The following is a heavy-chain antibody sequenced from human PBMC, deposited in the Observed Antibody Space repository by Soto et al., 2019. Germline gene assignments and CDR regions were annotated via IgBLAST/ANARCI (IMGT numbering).Heavy chain of an antibody. D-gene: IGHD5-12*01. CDR3: ATHGEMATIMLGLPIWGY. CDR1: GFTFSSYA. J-gene: IGHJ4*02. Sequence: EVQLLESGGGLVQPGGSLRLSCAASGFTFSSYAMSWVRQAPGKGLEWVSAISGSGGSTYYADSVKGRVTISRDNSKNTLYLQMNHLRAEDTAVYYCATHGEMATIMLGLPIWGYWGQGTLVTVSS. CDR2: ISGSGGST. V-gene: IGHV3-23*01.